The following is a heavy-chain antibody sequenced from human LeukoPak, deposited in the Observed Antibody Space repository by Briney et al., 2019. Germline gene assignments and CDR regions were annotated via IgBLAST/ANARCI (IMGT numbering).Heavy chain of an antibody. Sequence: GGSLRLSCSGSGFTFSIYAMSWVRQAPGKGLEWVSAISGSGGSTYYADSVKGRFTISRDNSKNTLYLQMNSLRAEDTAVYYCAKDTGDFMAWDYYGMDVWGQGTTVTVSS. CDR2: ISGSGGST. V-gene: IGHV3-23*01. CDR1: GFTFSIYA. D-gene: IGHD3-10*01. CDR3: AKDTGDFMAWDYYGMDV. J-gene: IGHJ6*02.